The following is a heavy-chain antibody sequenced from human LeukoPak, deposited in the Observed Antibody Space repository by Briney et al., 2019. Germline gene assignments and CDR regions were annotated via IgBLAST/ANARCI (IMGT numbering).Heavy chain of an antibody. CDR3: ARRPKGAAGGGFDY. J-gene: IGHJ4*02. V-gene: IGHV5-51*01. Sequence: GESLKISCEGSGHSFTNYWIGWVRPMPGKGLKWMGFIDPGDSDTRYSPSFQGQVTISADKSISTAYLQWSSLKASDTAMYYCARRPKGAAGGGFDYWGQGTLVTVYS. CDR2: IDPGDSDT. CDR1: GHSFTNYW.